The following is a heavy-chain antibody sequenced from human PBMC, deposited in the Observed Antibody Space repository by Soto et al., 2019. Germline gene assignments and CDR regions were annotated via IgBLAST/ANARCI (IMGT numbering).Heavy chain of an antibody. CDR1: GGSISSCGYS. V-gene: IGHV4-30-2*01. D-gene: IGHD3-3*01. J-gene: IGHJ5*02. CDR3: ARTSYDFWSGYYTRRWGNRFDP. Sequence: SETLSLTCAVPGGSISSCGYSWSWIRHRPGKGLEWSGYIYHSGSTYYNPSLKSRVTISVDRSKNQFSLKLSSVTAADTAVYYCARTSYDFWSGYYTRRWGNRFDPWGQATLVTVSS. CDR2: IYHSGST.